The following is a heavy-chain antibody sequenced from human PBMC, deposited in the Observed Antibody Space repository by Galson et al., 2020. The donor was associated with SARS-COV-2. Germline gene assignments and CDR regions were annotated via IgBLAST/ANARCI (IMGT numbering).Heavy chain of an antibody. V-gene: IGHV6-1*01. CDR1: GDSVSSNFAA. D-gene: IGHD2-2*01. Sequence: SQTLSLTCAISGDSVSSNFAAWNWIRQSPSRGFEWLGRTYYRSKWHNDYATSVKSRMTINPDTSKNQFSLHLNSVTPEDTAVYYCARDDILVEPVAMEVSYYYGLDVWGQGTTVTVSS. CDR2: TYYRSKWHN. J-gene: IGHJ6*02. CDR3: ARDDILVEPVAMEVSYYYGLDV.